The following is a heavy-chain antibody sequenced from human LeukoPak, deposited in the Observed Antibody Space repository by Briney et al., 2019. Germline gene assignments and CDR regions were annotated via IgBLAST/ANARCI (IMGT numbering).Heavy chain of an antibody. D-gene: IGHD5-12*01. CDR3: AKTSGSTYFFDY. V-gene: IGHV3-30*02. Sequence: GGSLRLSCAASGFIFNTYGMHWVRQAPGKGLEWVAFIRNDGSDKYYAVSVKGRFTISRDNSKNTLYLQMNSLRAEDTAVYYCAKTSGSTYFFDYWGQGTLVTVSS. CDR1: GFIFNTYG. J-gene: IGHJ4*02. CDR2: IRNDGSDK.